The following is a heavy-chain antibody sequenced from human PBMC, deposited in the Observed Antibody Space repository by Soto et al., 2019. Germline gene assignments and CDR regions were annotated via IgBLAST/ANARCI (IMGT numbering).Heavy chain of an antibody. D-gene: IGHD6-13*01. CDR2: ISGSGGST. CDR3: AKDRRDSSSWYGLNWFDP. Sequence: GVSLRLSCAASGFTFSSYAMSWVRQAPGKGLEWVSAISGSGGSTYYADSVKGRFTISRDNSKNTLYLQMNSLRAEDTAVYYCAKDRRDSSSWYGLNWFDPWGQGTLVTVSS. J-gene: IGHJ5*02. V-gene: IGHV3-23*01. CDR1: GFTFSSYA.